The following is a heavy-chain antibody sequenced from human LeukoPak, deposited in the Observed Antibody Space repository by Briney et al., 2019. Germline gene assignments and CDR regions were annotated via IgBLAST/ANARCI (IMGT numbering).Heavy chain of an antibody. CDR1: GFTFSNYA. CDR3: AKRIQSAMATGY. V-gene: IGHV3-23*01. J-gene: IGHJ4*02. CDR2: INGSGGST. D-gene: IGHD5-18*01. Sequence: GGSLRLSCAASGFTFSNYAMSWVRQAPGKGLEWVSDINGSGGSTYYADSVKGRFTISRDNSKNTLYLQMNSLRAEDTAVYYCAKRIQSAMATGYWGQGTLVTVSS.